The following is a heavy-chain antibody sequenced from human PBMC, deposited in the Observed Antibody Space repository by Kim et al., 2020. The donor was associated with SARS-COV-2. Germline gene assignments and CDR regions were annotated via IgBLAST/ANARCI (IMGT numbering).Heavy chain of an antibody. D-gene: IGHD2-15*01. CDR2: ISSISSPI. Sequence: GGSLRLSCAASGFTFSSYSMNWVRQAPGKGLEWISYISSISSPIYYADSVKGRFTVSRDNAKNILYLEMNSLRVEDTAVYYCARDQVYCNGGPCLNYYYDGMDVWGQGTTVTVS. CDR1: GFTFSSYS. V-gene: IGHV3-48*04. J-gene: IGHJ6*02. CDR3: ARDQVYCNGGPCLNYYYDGMDV.